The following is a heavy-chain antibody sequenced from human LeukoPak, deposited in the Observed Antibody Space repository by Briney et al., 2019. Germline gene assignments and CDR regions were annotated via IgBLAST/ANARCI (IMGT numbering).Heavy chain of an antibody. J-gene: IGHJ4*02. V-gene: IGHV3-30*02. CDR3: AKDPYYDSNGYRAYLDY. CDR2: IRYDGSDT. D-gene: IGHD3-22*01. CDR1: GFTFRSYG. Sequence: GGSLRLSCAASGFTFRSYGMHWVRQAPGKGLEWVAFIRYDGSDTYSAGSVKGRFTISRDNSKNTLYLQMISLTAEDTAVYYCAKDPYYDSNGYRAYLDYWGQGTQVTVSS.